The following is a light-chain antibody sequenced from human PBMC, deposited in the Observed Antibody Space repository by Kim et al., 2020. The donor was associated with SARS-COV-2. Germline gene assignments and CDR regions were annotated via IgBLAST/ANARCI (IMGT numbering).Light chain of an antibody. V-gene: IGLV2-14*01. Sequence: QSASVSGSPGQSITISCTGTSSDVGGYNYVSWYQQHPGKAPKLMIYDVSRRPSGVSNRFSGSKSGNTASLTISGLQAEDEADYYCSSYTSSSTYEDWVFGGGTQLTVL. CDR2: DVS. CDR1: SSDVGGYNY. CDR3: SSYTSSSTYEDWV. J-gene: IGLJ3*02.